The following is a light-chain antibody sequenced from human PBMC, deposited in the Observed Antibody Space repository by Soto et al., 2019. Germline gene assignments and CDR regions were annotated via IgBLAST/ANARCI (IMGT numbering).Light chain of an antibody. V-gene: IGKV1-5*01. CDR2: EVS. J-gene: IGKJ5*01. Sequence: IQMTQSPSTLSASVGDRVTITCRASQSVSDWLAWYQQKPGNPPKLLIYEVSNRFSGVPDRFSGSGSGTDFTLKISRVEAEDVGVYYCMQSIQLPVTFGQGTRLEIK. CDR3: MQSIQLPVT. CDR1: QSVSDW.